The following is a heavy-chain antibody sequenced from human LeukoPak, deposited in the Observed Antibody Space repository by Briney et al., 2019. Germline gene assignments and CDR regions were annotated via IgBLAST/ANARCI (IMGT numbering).Heavy chain of an antibody. V-gene: IGHV3-23*01. J-gene: IGHJ4*02. CDR1: GFTFSSYG. Sequence: PGGSLRLSCAASGFTFSSYGMSWVRQAPGKGLEWVSAISGSGGSTYYADSVKGRFTISRDNSKNTLYLQMNSLRAEGTAIYYCARAVRRGYHYGYFDYWGQGTLVTVSS. D-gene: IGHD5-18*01. CDR3: ARAVRRGYHYGYFDY. CDR2: ISGSGGST.